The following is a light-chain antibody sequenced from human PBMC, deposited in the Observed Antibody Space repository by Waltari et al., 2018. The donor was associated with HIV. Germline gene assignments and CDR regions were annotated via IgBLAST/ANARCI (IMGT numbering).Light chain of an antibody. V-gene: IGKV3-15*01. J-gene: IGKJ1*01. Sequence: EIVLTQSPGNMSVSPGERAPLSCRTSHSVSSNLAWYYQKSGQAPRLLIHGASTRAPGIAARFTASGSGKEFTLTITTLQSTDSGIYYCQQYYNWPRTFGQGTKVEAK. CDR3: QQYYNWPRT. CDR2: GAS. CDR1: HSVSSN.